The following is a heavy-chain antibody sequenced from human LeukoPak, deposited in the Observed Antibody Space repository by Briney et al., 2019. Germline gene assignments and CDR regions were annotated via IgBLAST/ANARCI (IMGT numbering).Heavy chain of an antibody. J-gene: IGHJ5*02. V-gene: IGHV4-59*01. CDR2: IYYSGST. Sequence: SETLSLTCTVSGGSISSYYWSRIRQPPGKGLEWIGYIYYSGSTNYNPSLKSRVTISVDTSKNQFSLKLSSVTAADTAVYYCARLIVVVPAAIAGFDPWGQGTLVTVSS. D-gene: IGHD2-2*02. CDR1: GGSISSYY. CDR3: ARLIVVVPAAIAGFDP.